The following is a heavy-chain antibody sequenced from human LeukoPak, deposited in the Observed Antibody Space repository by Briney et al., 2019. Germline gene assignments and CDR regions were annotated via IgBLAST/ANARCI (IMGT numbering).Heavy chain of an antibody. CDR2: ISYDARNN. Sequence: GKSLRLSCAASGFTFSRSAMHWVRQAPGKGLEWVAVISYDARNNYYADSVKGRLTISRDNSKSTLYLQMNSLRPEDTAVCYCAREIVATIGFDYWGQGTLVTVSS. V-gene: IGHV3-30*04. J-gene: IGHJ4*02. D-gene: IGHD5-12*01. CDR3: AREIVATIGFDY. CDR1: GFTFSRSA.